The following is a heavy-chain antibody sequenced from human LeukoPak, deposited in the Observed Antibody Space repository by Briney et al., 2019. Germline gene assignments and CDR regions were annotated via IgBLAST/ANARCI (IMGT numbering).Heavy chain of an antibody. J-gene: IGHJ4*02. V-gene: IGHV3-53*01. CDR2: IYSGGST. D-gene: IGHD3-22*01. CDR3: SRDGGQRPSGFSTVGFDY. Sequence: PGGSLRLSCAASGFTVSSSYMTWVRQAPDKGLEWVSVIYSGGSTYYADSVKGRFTISRDNSKDMLYLQMNSLSPTASALAYCSRDGGQRPSGFSTVGFDYWGQGTLVTVSS. CDR1: GFTVSSSY.